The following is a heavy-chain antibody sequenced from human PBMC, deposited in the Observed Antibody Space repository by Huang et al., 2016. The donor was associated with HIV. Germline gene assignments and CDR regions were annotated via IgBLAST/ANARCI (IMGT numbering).Heavy chain of an antibody. CDR2: SSSTCSAK. J-gene: IGHJ4*02. CDR1: GFTFSSYS. V-gene: IGHV3-48*01. D-gene: IGHD5-18*01. CDR3: AMGYGPFDF. Sequence: EVHLVESGGGLVQPGGSLRLSCAASGFTFSSYSMNWVRQTPGNGLEWVSYSSSTCSAKYYAEAVKDRFTISRDNANNSLYLQMNSLRAEDAGVYFCAMGYGPFDFWGQGTLVTVSS.